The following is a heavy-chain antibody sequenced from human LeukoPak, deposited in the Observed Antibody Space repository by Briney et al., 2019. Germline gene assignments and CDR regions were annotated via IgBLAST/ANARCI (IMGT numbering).Heavy chain of an antibody. CDR2: ISPSGGST. D-gene: IGHD6-13*01. J-gene: IGHJ5*02. V-gene: IGHV1-46*01. Sequence: GASVKVSCKASGYTFTTYYVHWVRQAPGQGLEWMGIISPSGGSTTYAQNFQGRVTMTRDTSTSTVYMELSSLRSEDTAVYYCARGVSSWRFDPWGQGTLVTVSS. CDR3: ARGVSSWRFDP. CDR1: GYTFTTYY.